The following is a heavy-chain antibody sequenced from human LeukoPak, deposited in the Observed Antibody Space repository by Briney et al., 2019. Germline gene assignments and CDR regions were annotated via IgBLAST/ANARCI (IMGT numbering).Heavy chain of an antibody. CDR3: ARSSGWFHFDY. D-gene: IGHD6-19*01. V-gene: IGHV4-61*01. CDR2: IYYCGST. CDR1: GGSVSSGSYY. J-gene: IGHJ4*02. Sequence: SETLSLTCTVSGGSVSSGSYYWSWIRQPPGKGLEWIGYIYYCGSTNYNPSFKSRVTISVDTSKNQFSLKLSSVTAADTAVYYCARSSGWFHFDYWGQGTLVTVSS.